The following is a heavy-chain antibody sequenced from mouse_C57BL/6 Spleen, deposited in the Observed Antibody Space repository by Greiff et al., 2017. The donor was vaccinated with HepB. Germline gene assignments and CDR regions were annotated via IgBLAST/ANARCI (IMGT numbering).Heavy chain of an antibody. Sequence: QVQLKQSGAELVRPGASVTLSCKASGYTFTDYEMHWVKQTPVHGLEWIGAIDPETGGTAYNQKFKGKAILTADKSSSTAYMELRSLTSEDSAVYYCTRDLDYGGFAYWGQGTLVTVSA. V-gene: IGHV1-15*01. CDR2: IDPETGGT. CDR3: TRDLDYGGFAY. J-gene: IGHJ3*01. CDR1: GYTFTDYE. D-gene: IGHD2-4*01.